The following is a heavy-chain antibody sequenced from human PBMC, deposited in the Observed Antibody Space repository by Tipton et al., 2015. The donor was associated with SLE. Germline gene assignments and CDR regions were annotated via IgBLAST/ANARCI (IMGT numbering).Heavy chain of an antibody. D-gene: IGHD1-26*01. Sequence: TLSLTCAVYGGSFSDSYNSWIRQPPGKGLEWIGEINHSGGTGYNPSLRSRVTISVDTSKNQFSLSLNSVTAADTAVYFCARQSSGSYFVWGQGTLVTVSS. J-gene: IGHJ4*02. V-gene: IGHV4-34*01. CDR3: ARQSSGSYFV. CDR1: GGSFSDSY. CDR2: INHSGGT.